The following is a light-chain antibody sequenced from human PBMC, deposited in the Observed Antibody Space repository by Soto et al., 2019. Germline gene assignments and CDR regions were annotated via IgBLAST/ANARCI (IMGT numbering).Light chain of an antibody. CDR1: QSISSY. CDR2: AAS. J-gene: IGKJ4*01. V-gene: IGKV1-39*01. CDR3: QQVNVYPST. Sequence: DIQMTQSPSSLSASVGDRVTITCRASQSISSYLNWYQQKPGKAPKLLIYAASSLQSGVPSRFSGSGSGTDFTLTISSLQPEDFATYYCQQVNVYPSTFGGGTKVDIK.